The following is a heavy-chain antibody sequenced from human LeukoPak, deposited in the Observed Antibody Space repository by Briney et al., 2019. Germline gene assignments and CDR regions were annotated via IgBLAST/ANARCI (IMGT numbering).Heavy chain of an antibody. CDR3: AIATTVTTTVEY. CDR2: LYYTGST. CDR1: GGSISSYY. Sequence: SETLSLTCTVSGGSISSYYWSWIRQPPGKGLEWIGSLYYTGSTYYNPSLNSRVTISVDTSKNRFSLRLSSVTAADTAVYYCAIATTVTTTVEYWGQGTLVTVSS. V-gene: IGHV4-59*04. D-gene: IGHD4-17*01. J-gene: IGHJ4*02.